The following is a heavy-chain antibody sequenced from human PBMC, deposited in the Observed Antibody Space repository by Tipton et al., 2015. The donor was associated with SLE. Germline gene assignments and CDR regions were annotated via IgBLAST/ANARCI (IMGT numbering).Heavy chain of an antibody. J-gene: IGHJ3*01. CDR3: VREKSGGYLDAFDF. D-gene: IGHD1-26*01. CDR1: GFTVSSNY. Sequence: SLRLSCAASGFTVSSNYMSWVRQAPGKGLVWVSRINSEGTGTKYADSVKGRFSISRDNAENTLYLEMNSLRAEDTAVYYCVREKSGGYLDAFDFWGQGTVVTVSS. V-gene: IGHV3-74*03. CDR2: INSEGTGT.